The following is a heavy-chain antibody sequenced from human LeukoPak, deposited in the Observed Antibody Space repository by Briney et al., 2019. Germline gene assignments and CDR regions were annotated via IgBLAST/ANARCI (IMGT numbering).Heavy chain of an antibody. CDR2: ISESGGTT. D-gene: IGHD2-2*01. J-gene: IGHJ6*03. V-gene: IGHV3-23*01. Sequence: GGSLRLSCAASGFTFSGYAMNWVRQAPGKGLEWVSSISESGGTTDYADSVKGRFTISRDNSKNTLYLQMNSLRAEDTAVYYCAKGVAVVVPAATYYYYYYMDVWGKGTTVTISS. CDR1: GFTFSGYA. CDR3: AKGVAVVVPAATYYYYYYMDV.